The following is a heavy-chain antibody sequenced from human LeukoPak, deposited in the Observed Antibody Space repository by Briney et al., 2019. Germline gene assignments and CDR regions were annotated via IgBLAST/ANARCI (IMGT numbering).Heavy chain of an antibody. CDR2: IYYSGST. CDR1: GGSINSGGYY. D-gene: IGHD5-12*01. V-gene: IGHV4-31*03. J-gene: IGHJ4*02. Sequence: SETLSLTCTVSGGSINSGGYYWSWIRQHPRKGLEWIGYIYYSGSTYYNPSLKSRVTISVDTSKNQFSLKLSSVTAADTAVYYCARVNSGYERAHDYWGQGTLVTVSS. CDR3: ARVNSGYERAHDY.